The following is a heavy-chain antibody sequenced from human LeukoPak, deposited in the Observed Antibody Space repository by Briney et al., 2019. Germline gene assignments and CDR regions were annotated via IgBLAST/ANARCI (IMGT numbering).Heavy chain of an antibody. Sequence: SGTLSLTCAVSGGSISSSNWWSWVRQPPGKGLEWIGEIYHSGSTNYNPSLKSRVTISVDRSKNQFSLKLSSVTAADTAVYYCARAFLVGYSPEEYFFDYWGQGTLVTVSS. V-gene: IGHV4-4*02. CDR1: GGSISSSNW. J-gene: IGHJ4*02. D-gene: IGHD2-15*01. CDR3: ARAFLVGYSPEEYFFDY. CDR2: IYHSGST.